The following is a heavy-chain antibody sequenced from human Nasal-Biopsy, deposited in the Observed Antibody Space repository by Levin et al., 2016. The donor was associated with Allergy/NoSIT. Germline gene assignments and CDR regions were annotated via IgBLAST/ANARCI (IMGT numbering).Heavy chain of an antibody. J-gene: IGHJ4*02. CDR1: GFTFSSYS. CDR2: ISGTSSYI. V-gene: IGHV3-21*01. Sequence: GESLKISCAASGFTFSSYSMNWVRQAPGKGLEWVSSISGTSSYIYYADSVKGRFTISRDNAKNSLYLQMNSLRAEDTAVYYCARVQGCFSTTCYADYWGQGTLVTVSS. CDR3: ARVQGCFSTTCYADY. D-gene: IGHD2-2*01.